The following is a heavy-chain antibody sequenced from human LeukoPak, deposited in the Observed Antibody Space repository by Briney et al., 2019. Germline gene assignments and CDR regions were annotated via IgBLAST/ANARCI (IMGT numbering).Heavy chain of an antibody. CDR1: GFTFSSYW. V-gene: IGHV3-7*04. D-gene: IGHD1-26*01. CDR2: IKQDGSEI. J-gene: IGHJ5*02. CDR3: ARGHSGRWFWWFGA. Sequence: HAGGSLRLSCAASGFTFSSYWMSWVRQAPGRGLQWVASIKQDGSEIYYVDSVKGRFSISRDNDKNSLSLQMNSLRAEDTAVYYCARGHSGRWFWWFGAWGQGTLVTVSS.